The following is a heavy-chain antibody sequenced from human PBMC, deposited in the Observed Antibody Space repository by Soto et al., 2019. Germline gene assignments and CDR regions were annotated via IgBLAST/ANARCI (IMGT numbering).Heavy chain of an antibody. V-gene: IGHV1-18*01. CDR1: GYPFTSAG. CDR2: ISVYNDNT. Sequence: QVQLVQSGAEVKKPGASVKVSCKASGYPFTSAGISWVRQAPGQELEWMGWISVYNDNTKYAQKFQGRVIMTTDTSTTTAYMELRSLTSDDTAVYYCARDLDISGSYYTDYWGQGTLVTVS. J-gene: IGHJ4*02. D-gene: IGHD3-10*01. CDR3: ARDLDISGSYYTDY.